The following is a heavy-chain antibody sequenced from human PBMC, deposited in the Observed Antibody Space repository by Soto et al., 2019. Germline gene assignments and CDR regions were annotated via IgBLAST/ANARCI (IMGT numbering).Heavy chain of an antibody. CDR1: GFTFSYYW. J-gene: IGHJ6*02. CDR3: ARALDGIDV. Sequence: PGGSLRLSFAASGFTFSYYWMHWFRQAPGKGLVWVSRIHSDGSSTTYADFVKGRFTISRDNSENTLYLQMNSLRAEDTAVYYCARALDGIDVWGQGTTVTVSS. V-gene: IGHV3-74*01. CDR2: IHSDGSST.